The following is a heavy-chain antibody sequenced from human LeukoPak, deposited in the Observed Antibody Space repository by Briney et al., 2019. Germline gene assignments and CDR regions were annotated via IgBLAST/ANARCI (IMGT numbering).Heavy chain of an antibody. V-gene: IGHV4-4*02. CDR1: GGSISSSNW. CDR3: ATRGDYYDSSGYYSSTFDY. CDR2: IYHSGST. J-gene: IGHJ4*02. D-gene: IGHD3-22*01. Sequence: SGTLSLTCAVSGGSISSSNWWSWVRQPPGKGLEWIGEIYHSGSTNYNPSLKSRVTISVDKSKNQFSLKLSSVTAADTAVYYCATRGDYYDSSGYYSSTFDYWGQGTLVTVSS.